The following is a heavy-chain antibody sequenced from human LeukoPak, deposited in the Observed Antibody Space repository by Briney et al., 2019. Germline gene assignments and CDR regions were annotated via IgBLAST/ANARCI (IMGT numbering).Heavy chain of an antibody. V-gene: IGHV3-21*01. J-gene: IGHJ4*02. CDR2: ISSSSSYI. CDR3: ARDLVLSRSVGASEKVDY. CDR1: GFTFSSYS. Sequence: PGGSLGLSCAASGFTFSSYSMNWVRQAPGKGLEWVSSISSSSSYIYYADSVKGRFTMSRDNAKNSLYLQMDSLRAEDTAVYYCARDLVLSRSVGASEKVDYWGQGTLVTVSS. D-gene: IGHD1-26*01.